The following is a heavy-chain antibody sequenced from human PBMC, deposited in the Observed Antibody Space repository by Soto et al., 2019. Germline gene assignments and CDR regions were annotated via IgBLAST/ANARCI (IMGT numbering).Heavy chain of an antibody. D-gene: IGHD4-4*01. J-gene: IGHJ4*02. Sequence: EVQLVESGGGLVQPGGSLRLSCAGSGFTFSHYSMNWVRLVPGKGMEWVSYISSSSGTIYYADSVNARFTITSDNANNSLYLQMNSLRDEETAVYYCARDPYSTYFFDYWGQGALVTVTS. V-gene: IGHV3-48*02. CDR3: ARDPYSTYFFDY. CDR2: ISSSSGTI. CDR1: GFTFSHYS.